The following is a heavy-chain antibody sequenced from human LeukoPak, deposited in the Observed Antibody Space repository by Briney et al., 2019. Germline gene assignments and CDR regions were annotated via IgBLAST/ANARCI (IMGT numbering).Heavy chain of an antibody. Sequence: SETLSLTCAVYGWSFSSYYWSWIRQPPGKGLEWIGYIYYSGSTNYNPSLKSRVTISVDTSKNQFSLKLSSVTAADTAVYYCARDSGGAAAGPFYYYYYYMDVWGKGTTVTVSS. J-gene: IGHJ6*03. D-gene: IGHD6-13*01. CDR2: IYYSGST. V-gene: IGHV4-59*01. CDR3: ARDSGGAAAGPFYYYYYYMDV. CDR1: GWSFSSYY.